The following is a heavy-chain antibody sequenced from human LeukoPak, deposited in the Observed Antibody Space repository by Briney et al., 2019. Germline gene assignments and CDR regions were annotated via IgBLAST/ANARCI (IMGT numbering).Heavy chain of an antibody. D-gene: IGHD5-24*01. J-gene: IGHJ4*02. CDR2: INPSGGST. Sequence: ASVKVSRKASGYTFTSYYMHWVRQAPGQGLEWMGIINPSGGSTSYAQKFQGRVTMTRDTSTSTVYMELSSLRSEDTAVYYCASLRDGYNSFDYWGQGTLVTVSS. CDR3: ASLRDGYNSFDY. CDR1: GYTFTSYY. V-gene: IGHV1-46*03.